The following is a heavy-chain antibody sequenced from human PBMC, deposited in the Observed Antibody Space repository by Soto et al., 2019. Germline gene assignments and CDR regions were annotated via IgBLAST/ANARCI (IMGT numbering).Heavy chain of an antibody. V-gene: IGHV5-51*01. D-gene: IGHD6-13*01. CDR2: IYPSESRT. Sequence: PWESLKISCESSGYTFANYWIGWVRQVPGKGLEWVAIIYPSESRTIYSPSFQGQVTISADKSISTAYLQWTSLKASDTAIYYCSKFTYSTTVRSFQHWGQGTRVTVSS. J-gene: IGHJ1*01. CDR3: SKFTYSTTVRSFQH. CDR1: GYTFANYW.